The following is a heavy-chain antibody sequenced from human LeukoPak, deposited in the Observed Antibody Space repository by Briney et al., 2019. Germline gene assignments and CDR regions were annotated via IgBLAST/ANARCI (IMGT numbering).Heavy chain of an antibody. CDR2: IYYSGST. CDR3: ARDGRPYYYDSSGYYEGFTF. D-gene: IGHD3-22*01. Sequence: SQTLSLTCTASGGSISSGDYYWSWIRQPPGKGLEWNGYIYYSGSTYYNPSLKSRVTISVDTSKNQFSLKLSSVTAADTAVYYCARDGRPYYYDSSGYYEGFTFGGQGTLVTVSS. CDR1: GGSISSGDYY. J-gene: IGHJ4*02. V-gene: IGHV4-30-4*01.